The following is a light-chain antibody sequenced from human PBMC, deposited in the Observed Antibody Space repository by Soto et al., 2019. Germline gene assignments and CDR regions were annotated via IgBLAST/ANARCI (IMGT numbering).Light chain of an antibody. CDR2: GAS. CDR3: QQYGSSPALT. Sequence: EIVLTQSPGTLSLSPGERGTLSCRASQSVSSNYLAWYQQKPGQAPRLLIYGASSRATGIPDRFSGSGSGTDFTLTISRLEPEDFAVYYCQQYGSSPALTFGGGTKVEIK. CDR1: QSVSSNY. J-gene: IGKJ4*01. V-gene: IGKV3-20*01.